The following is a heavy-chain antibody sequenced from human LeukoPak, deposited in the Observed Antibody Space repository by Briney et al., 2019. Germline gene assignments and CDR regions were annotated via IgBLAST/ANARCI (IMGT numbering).Heavy chain of an antibody. D-gene: IGHD1-26*01. J-gene: IGHJ4*02. V-gene: IGHV4-4*07. CDR2: IYTSGST. Sequence: NPSETLSLTCTVSGGSISGYYWSWIRQPAGKGLEWIGRIYTSGSTNFNPSLKSRVTMSVDTPKNQFCLSLSSVTAADTAVYYCARETYGSYYLDYWGQGTLVTVSS. CDR1: GGSISGYY. CDR3: ARETYGSYYLDY.